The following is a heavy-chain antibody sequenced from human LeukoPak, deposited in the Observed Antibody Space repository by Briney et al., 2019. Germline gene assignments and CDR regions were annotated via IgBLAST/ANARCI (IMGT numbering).Heavy chain of an antibody. CDR1: GFTFSNHW. Sequence: GGSLRLSCAASGFTFSNHWMSWVRQAPGKGLEWVGFIRSKAYGGTTEYAASVKGRFTISRDDSKSIAYLQMNSLKTEDTAVYYCTMGQQLVPVSIDYWGQGTLVTVSS. CDR2: IRSKAYGGTT. J-gene: IGHJ4*02. V-gene: IGHV3-49*04. D-gene: IGHD6-13*01. CDR3: TMGQQLVPVSIDY.